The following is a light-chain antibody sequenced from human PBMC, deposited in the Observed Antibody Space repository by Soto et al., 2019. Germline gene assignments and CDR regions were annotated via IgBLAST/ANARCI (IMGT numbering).Light chain of an antibody. Sequence: QSALTQPASVSGSPGQSITISCTGTSGDVGAYDFVSWYQHHPGKAPRLVIYDVSRRPAGASDRFSGSKSGSTASLTISTLQAEDEADYYRVSFTVTYSYVFGTGTKLTVL. V-gene: IGLV2-14*01. CDR1: SGDVGAYDF. CDR2: DVS. CDR3: VSFTVTYSYV. J-gene: IGLJ1*01.